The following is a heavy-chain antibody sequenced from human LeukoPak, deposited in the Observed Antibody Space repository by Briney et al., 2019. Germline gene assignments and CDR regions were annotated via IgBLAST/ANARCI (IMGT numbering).Heavy chain of an antibody. CDR1: GFSFSSYD. CDR2: IGKGGDT. V-gene: IGHV3-13*04. CDR3: ARGSNLGFEP. Sequence: GGSLRLSCAASGFSFSSYDMHWVRQPTGEGLQWVSGIGKGGDTYYAGSVKGRFTISRENAKNSLYLQMNSLRAGDSPVYSCARGSNLGFEPWGQGTLVAVSS. D-gene: IGHD5-24*01. J-gene: IGHJ5*02.